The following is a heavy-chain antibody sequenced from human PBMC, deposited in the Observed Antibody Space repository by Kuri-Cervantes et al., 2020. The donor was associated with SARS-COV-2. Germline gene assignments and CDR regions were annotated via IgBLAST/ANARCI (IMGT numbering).Heavy chain of an antibody. D-gene: IGHD6-13*01. CDR1: GGSISSYY. V-gene: IGHV4-59*01. J-gene: IGHJ3*02. CDR2: IYYSGST. Sequence: SETLSLTCTVSGGSISSYYWSWIRQPPGKGLEWIGYIYYSGSTNYNPSLKSRVTISVDTSKNQFSLKLSSVTAADTAVYYWAGGGIVVAAAEAFDIWGQGTMVTVSS. CDR3: AGGGIVVAAAEAFDI.